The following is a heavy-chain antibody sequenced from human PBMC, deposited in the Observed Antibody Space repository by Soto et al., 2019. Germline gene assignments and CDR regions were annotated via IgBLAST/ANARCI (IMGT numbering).Heavy chain of an antibody. V-gene: IGHV3-30*18. CDR3: AKDLHGDRDRYPYGPPS. J-gene: IGHJ5*02. CDR2: VSYDGSRK. Sequence: QVQVVESGGGVVQPGRSLTLSCAASGFTFSTYGMHWVRQAPGKGLEWVAIVSYDGSRKHYVDSVKGRFAISRDNSMNTLYLQLNSLRPDDTAMYYCAKDLHGDRDRYPYGPPSLGQGTLVTVSS. D-gene: IGHD4-17*01. CDR1: GFTFSTYG.